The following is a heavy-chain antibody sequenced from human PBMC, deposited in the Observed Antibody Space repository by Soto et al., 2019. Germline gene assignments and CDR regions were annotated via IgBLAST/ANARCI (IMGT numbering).Heavy chain of an antibody. Sequence: SETLSLTCAVYGGSFSGYYWSGIRQPPGKGLEWIGEINHSGSTNYNPSLKSRVTISVDTSKNQFSLKLSSVTAADTAVYYCARGDWELHGAFESWGQGTMVTVSS. CDR2: INHSGST. V-gene: IGHV4-34*01. D-gene: IGHD1-26*01. CDR3: ARGDWELHGAFES. CDR1: GGSFSGYY. J-gene: IGHJ3*02.